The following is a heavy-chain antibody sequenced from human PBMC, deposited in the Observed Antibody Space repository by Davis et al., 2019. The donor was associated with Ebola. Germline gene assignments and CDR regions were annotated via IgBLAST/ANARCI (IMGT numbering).Heavy chain of an antibody. D-gene: IGHD6-13*01. CDR1: GGSISRNNYY. CDR2: IYYSGST. V-gene: IGHV4-39*07. Sequence: SETLSLTFSVSGGSISRNNYYCGLLRQPLGKGLGWIWRIYYSGSTHYNPSLESRVTISVDTSKNQFSLKLSSVTAADTAVYYCARGTALYSSSWYYFDYWGQGTLVTVSS. CDR3: ARGTALYSSSWYYFDY. J-gene: IGHJ4*02.